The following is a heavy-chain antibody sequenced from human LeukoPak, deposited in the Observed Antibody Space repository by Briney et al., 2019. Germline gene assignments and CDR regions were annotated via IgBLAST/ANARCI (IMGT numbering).Heavy chain of an antibody. D-gene: IGHD4-23*01. J-gene: IGHJ4*02. CDR2: IYTSGST. CDR3: ASGTVVTPGDY. Sequence: KPSQTLSLTCTVSGGSISSGSYYWSWIRQPAGKGLEWIGRIYTSGSTNYNPSLKSRVTISVDTSKNQFSLKLSSVTAADTAVYYCASGTVVTPGDYWGQGTLVTVSS. CDR1: GGSISSGSYY. V-gene: IGHV4-61*02.